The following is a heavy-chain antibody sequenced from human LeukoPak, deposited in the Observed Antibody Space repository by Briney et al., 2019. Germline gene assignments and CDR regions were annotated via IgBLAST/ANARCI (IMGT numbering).Heavy chain of an antibody. CDR3: AREGSYYDSSGYYVVGGLDY. CDR2: IIPIFGTA. CDR1: GYTFTSYN. V-gene: IGHV1-69*13. D-gene: IGHD3-22*01. J-gene: IGHJ4*02. Sequence: ASVKVSCKASGYTFTSYNINWVRQATGQGLEWMGGIIPIFGTANYAQKFQGRVTITADESTSTAYMELSSLRSEDTAVYYCAREGSYYDSSGYYVVGGLDYWGQGTLVTVSS.